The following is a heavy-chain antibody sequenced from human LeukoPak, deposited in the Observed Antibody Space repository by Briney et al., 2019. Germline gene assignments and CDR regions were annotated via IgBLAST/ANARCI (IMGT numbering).Heavy chain of an antibody. Sequence: SETLSLTCTVSGGSISSGSYYWSWIRQPAGKGLEWVGRIYTSGSTNYNPSLKSRVTISVDTSKNQFSLKLSSVTAADTAVYYCARVGRRYSGSYAFDYWGQGTLVTVSS. CDR2: IYTSGST. CDR1: GGSISSGSYY. J-gene: IGHJ4*02. V-gene: IGHV4-61*02. D-gene: IGHD1-26*01. CDR3: ARVGRRYSGSYAFDY.